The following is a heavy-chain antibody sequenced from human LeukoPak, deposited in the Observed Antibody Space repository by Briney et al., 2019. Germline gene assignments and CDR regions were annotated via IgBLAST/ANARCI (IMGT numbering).Heavy chain of an antibody. CDR2: IYPGDSDT. CDR1: GYSFTSYW. D-gene: IGHD2-15*01. V-gene: IGHV5-51*01. Sequence: GESLKISCKGSGYSFTSYWIGWVRQMPGKGLEWMGIIYPGDSDTRYSPSFQGQVTISADKSISTAYLQWSSLKASDTAIYYCARQGYCSGGSCYSSWFDPWGQGTLVTVSS. J-gene: IGHJ5*02. CDR3: ARQGYCSGGSCYSSWFDP.